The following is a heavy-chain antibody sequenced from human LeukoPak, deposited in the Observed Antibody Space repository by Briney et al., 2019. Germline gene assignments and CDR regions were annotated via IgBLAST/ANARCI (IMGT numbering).Heavy chain of an antibody. CDR3: TSTLGY. Sequence: SGGSLRLSCAVSGFTLSSNWMHWVRQVPGKGLEWVSRIDDVGSGTSYAGSVKGRFTISRDDAKNTVYLQMNSLRTEDTAVYYCTSTLGYWGQGALVTVSS. V-gene: IGHV3-74*01. CDR2: IDDVGSGT. J-gene: IGHJ4*02. CDR1: GFTLSSNW.